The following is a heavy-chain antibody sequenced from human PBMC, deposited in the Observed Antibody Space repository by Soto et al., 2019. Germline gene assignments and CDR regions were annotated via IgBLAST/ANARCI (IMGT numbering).Heavy chain of an antibody. CDR2: ISYEGRNK. Sequence: QVQLVESGGGVVQPGRSLRLSCAASGFTFSSYGMHWVRQAPGKGMEWVAVISYEGRNKYYADSVKGRITISRDNSKKTLYLQMNSLRAEDTAVYYCAKGPLAGPDYWGKGTLVTVSS. CDR1: GFTFSSYG. CDR3: AKGPLAGPDY. J-gene: IGHJ4*02. V-gene: IGHV3-30*18. D-gene: IGHD6-19*01.